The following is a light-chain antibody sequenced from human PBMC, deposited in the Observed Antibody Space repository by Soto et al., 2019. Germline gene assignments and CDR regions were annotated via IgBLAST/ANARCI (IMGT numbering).Light chain of an antibody. CDR2: GAS. J-gene: IGKJ5*01. Sequence: EIVMTQSPATLSVSPGDRATLSCRASQSVSSNLAWYQKKPGQAPRLLIYGASTRATGIPVRFSGSGSGTDFTLTISSLEPEDSAVYYCQQRHMWPITFGQGTRLEIK. CDR1: QSVSSN. V-gene: IGKV3-15*01. CDR3: QQRHMWPIT.